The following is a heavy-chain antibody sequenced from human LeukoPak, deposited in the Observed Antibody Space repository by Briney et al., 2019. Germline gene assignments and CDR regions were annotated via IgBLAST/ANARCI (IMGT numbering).Heavy chain of an antibody. CDR1: GYSFTNYW. CDR3: ASSSSSWYLFDY. D-gene: IGHD6-13*01. J-gene: IGHJ4*02. CDR2: IYSGDSDT. V-gene: IGHV5-51*01. Sequence: GESLKISCKGSGYSFTNYWIGWVRQMPGKALEWMGIIYSGDSDTRYSPSFKGHVTISADKSISTAYLHWSSLEASDTDMYYCASSSSSWYLFDYWGQGTLVSVSS.